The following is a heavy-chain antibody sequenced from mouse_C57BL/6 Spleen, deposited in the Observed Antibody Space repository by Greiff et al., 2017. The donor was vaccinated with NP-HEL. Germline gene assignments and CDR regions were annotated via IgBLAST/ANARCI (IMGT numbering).Heavy chain of an antibody. CDR2: INPSSGYT. CDR3: ARGDYGSSLDY. D-gene: IGHD1-1*01. J-gene: IGHJ2*01. Sequence: VKLQESGAELARPGASVKMSCKASGYTFTSYTMHWVKQRPGQGLEWIGYINPSSGYTKYNQKFKDKATLTADKSSSPAYMQLSSLTSEDSAVYYCARGDYGSSLDYWGQGTTLTVSS. CDR1: GYTFTSYT. V-gene: IGHV1-4*01.